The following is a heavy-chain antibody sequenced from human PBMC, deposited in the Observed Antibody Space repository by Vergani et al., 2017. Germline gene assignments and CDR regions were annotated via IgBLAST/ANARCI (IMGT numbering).Heavy chain of an antibody. Sequence: QVQLPQWGGGLLKPSETLSLTCVVNGGSFTSYHWTWIRQSPGEGLEWVGDIDHTGRPDYNPSLKSRLTMSVDKSRNQFSLTRNSVTATDTAIYFCARVNTETNGQLYYYYYGDVWGQGTAVTVS. J-gene: IGHJ6*03. CDR2: IDHTGRP. D-gene: IGHD4-11*01. CDR3: ARVNTETNGQLYYYYYGDV. CDR1: GGSFTSYH. V-gene: IGHV4-34*01.